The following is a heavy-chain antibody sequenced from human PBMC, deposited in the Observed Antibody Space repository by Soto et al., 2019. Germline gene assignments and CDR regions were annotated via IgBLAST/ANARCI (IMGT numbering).Heavy chain of an antibody. CDR3: ARDVAVAGNINFDY. D-gene: IGHD6-19*01. V-gene: IGHV1-3*01. Sequence: ASVKVSCKVSGYSFTSYGMHWVRQAPGQSLEWMGWINAGNGYTKYSPKFQGRVTITRDTSASTAYMELSSLSSEDTAVYYCARDVAVAGNINFDYWGQGTLVTVSS. CDR1: GYSFTSYG. J-gene: IGHJ4*02. CDR2: INAGNGYT.